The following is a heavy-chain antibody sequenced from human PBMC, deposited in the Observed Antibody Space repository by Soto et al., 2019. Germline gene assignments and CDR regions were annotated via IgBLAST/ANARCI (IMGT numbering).Heavy chain of an antibody. CDR2: IIGDGNEI. V-gene: IGHV3-74*01. J-gene: IGHJ4*02. CDR3: VRGHVRGNDRHFDY. Sequence: EVQLAESGGGLVQPGGSLRLSCAASGFTFSSHWMHWVRQAPWKGLVWVSRIIGDGNEITYADSVKGRFPISRDNAKNTVILQMNSLRAEDKAVYYCVRGHVRGNDRHFDYWGQGTLVTVSS. CDR1: GFTFSSHW. D-gene: IGHD3-16*02.